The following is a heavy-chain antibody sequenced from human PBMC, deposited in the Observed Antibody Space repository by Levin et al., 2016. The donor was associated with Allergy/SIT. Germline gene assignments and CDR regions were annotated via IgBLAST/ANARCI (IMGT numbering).Heavy chain of an antibody. CDR2: IYYSGST. CDR1: GGSISSSSYY. D-gene: IGHD4-23*01. V-gene: IGHV4-39*01. J-gene: IGHJ5*02. CDR3: ARPTSVANWFDP. Sequence: SLTCTVSGGSISSSSYYWGWIRQPPGKGLEWIGSIYYSGSTYYNPSLKSRVTISVDTSKNQFSLKLSSVTAADTAVYYCARPTSVANWFDPWGQGTLVTVSS.